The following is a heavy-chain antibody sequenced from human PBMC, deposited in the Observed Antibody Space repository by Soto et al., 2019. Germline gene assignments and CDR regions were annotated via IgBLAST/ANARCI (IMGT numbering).Heavy chain of an antibody. Sequence: EVQMVESGGGLVKPGGSLRLSCAAAGFTFNSYNVNWVRQAPGKGLEWVSSISYTSTYIYYADSVKGRFTISRDNATNSLYVQITGLRAEDTAVSYCARAKSPGSYPYNFDYLGQGTLVTVSS. J-gene: IGHJ4*02. CDR2: ISYTSTYI. CDR3: ARAKSPGSYPYNFDY. V-gene: IGHV3-21*01. CDR1: GFTFNSYN. D-gene: IGHD1-26*01.